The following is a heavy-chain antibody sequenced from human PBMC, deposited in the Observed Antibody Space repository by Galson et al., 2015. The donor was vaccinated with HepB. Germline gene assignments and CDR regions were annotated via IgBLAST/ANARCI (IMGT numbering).Heavy chain of an antibody. CDR2: INPNSGGT. CDR3: ARIEERSADY. CDR1: GYTFTSYG. D-gene: IGHD1-26*01. Sequence: SVKVSCKASGYTFTSYGISWVRQAPGQGLEWMGRINPNSGGTNYAQKFQGRVTMTRDTSISTAYMELSRLRSDDTAVYYCARIEERSADYWGQGTLVTVSS. V-gene: IGHV1-2*06. J-gene: IGHJ4*02.